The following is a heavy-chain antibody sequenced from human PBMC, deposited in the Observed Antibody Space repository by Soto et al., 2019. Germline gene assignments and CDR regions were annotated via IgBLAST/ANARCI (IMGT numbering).Heavy chain of an antibody. J-gene: IGHJ6*03. CDR2: ISYDGSNK. Sequence: PGGSLRLSCAASGFTFSSYGMHWVRQAPGKGLEWVEAISYDGSNKYYADSVKGRFTISRDNSKNTLYLQMNSLRTEDTAVYYCAREPWSGVNRGDYYYYYMDVWGKGTTVTVSS. V-gene: IGHV3-30*03. CDR3: AREPWSGVNRGDYYYYYMDV. CDR1: GFTFSSYG. D-gene: IGHD3-3*01.